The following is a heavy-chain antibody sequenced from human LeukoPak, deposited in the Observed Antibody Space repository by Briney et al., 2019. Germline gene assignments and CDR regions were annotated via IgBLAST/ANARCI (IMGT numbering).Heavy chain of an antibody. D-gene: IGHD2-2*01. CDR3: ARVDRLFYITHQTAYDI. CDR1: GYNFRDYY. CDR2: INPHSGGT. J-gene: IGHJ3*02. Sequence: ASVKVSCKASGYNFRDYYNHWVRHAPGQGLEWMRWINPHSGGTRYAPKFQGRVTMSRDTSINTAYMELRRLRSDDTAVFYCARVDRLFYITHQTAYDIWGQGTRVTVSS. V-gene: IGHV1-2*02.